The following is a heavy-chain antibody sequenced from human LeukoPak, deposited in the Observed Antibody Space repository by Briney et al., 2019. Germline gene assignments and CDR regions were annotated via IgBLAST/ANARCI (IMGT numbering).Heavy chain of an antibody. CDR2: IYDRGST. D-gene: IGHD3-22*01. Sequence: SETLSLTCTVSGGSFSSYYWTWIRQPPGKGLEWIGYIYDRGSTNYNPSLKSRVTISVDTSKNQVSLNLSSVTAADTAVYYCARGRTYYDSSGYYLYFDYWGQGTPVTVSS. CDR1: GGSFSSYY. J-gene: IGHJ4*02. CDR3: ARGRTYYDSSGYYLYFDY. V-gene: IGHV4-59*01.